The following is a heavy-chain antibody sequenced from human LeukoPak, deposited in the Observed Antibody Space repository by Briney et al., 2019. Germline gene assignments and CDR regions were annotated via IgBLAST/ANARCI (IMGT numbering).Heavy chain of an antibody. V-gene: IGHV4-34*01. CDR2: INHSGST. D-gene: IGHD6-13*01. CDR3: ARGNPSSSWYPSYFDY. J-gene: IGHJ4*02. CDR1: GGSFSGYY. Sequence: SETLSLTCAVYGGSFSGYYWGWIRQPPGKGLEWIGEINHSGSTNYNPSLKSRVTLSVDTSKNQFSLKLSSVTAADTAVYYCARGNPSSSWYPSYFDYWGQGTLVTVSS.